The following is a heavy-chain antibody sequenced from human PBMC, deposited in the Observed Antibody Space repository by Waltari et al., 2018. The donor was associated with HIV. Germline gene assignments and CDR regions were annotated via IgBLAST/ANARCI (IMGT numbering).Heavy chain of an antibody. D-gene: IGHD3-22*01. V-gene: IGHV3-23*01. CDR3: AKDHGGYYPDYYYYGMDV. CDR2: ISGSGGST. Sequence: EVQLLESGGGLVQPGGSLRLSCAASGFTFSSYAMSWVRQAPGKGLEWVSAISGSGGSTYYADSVKGRFTISRDNSKNTLYLQMNSLRAEDTAVYYCAKDHGGYYPDYYYYGMDVWGQGTTVTVSS. J-gene: IGHJ6*02. CDR1: GFTFSSYA.